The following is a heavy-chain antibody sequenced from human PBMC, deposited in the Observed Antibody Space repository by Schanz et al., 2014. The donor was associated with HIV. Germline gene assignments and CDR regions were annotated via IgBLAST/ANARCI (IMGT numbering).Heavy chain of an antibody. CDR3: ASDLNTPEIVVLLDY. V-gene: IGHV1-69*01. CDR1: GGSFSSST. D-gene: IGHD3-22*01. Sequence: QMQLVQSGAEVKKPGSSVTVSCKASGGSFSSSTISWVRQAPGQGLEWMGGIIPLFGTRNYAQMFQGRVTITADESTNTAYMELSSLRSEDTAVYYCASDLNTPEIVVLLDYWGQGTLVTVSS. CDR2: IIPLFGTR. J-gene: IGHJ4*02.